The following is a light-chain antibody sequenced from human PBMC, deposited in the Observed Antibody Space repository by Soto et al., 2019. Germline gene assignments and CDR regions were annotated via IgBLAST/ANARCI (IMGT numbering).Light chain of an antibody. Sequence: EIVMTQSPATLSVSPGERATLSCRASQSVSSNLAWYQQKPGQAPRLLIYGASTRATGIPARFSGSGSGTEFTLNNRSLQSEDFAVYYCQQYNNWPPWTFGQGNKVEIK. CDR1: QSVSSN. J-gene: IGKJ1*01. V-gene: IGKV3-15*01. CDR2: GAS. CDR3: QQYNNWPPWT.